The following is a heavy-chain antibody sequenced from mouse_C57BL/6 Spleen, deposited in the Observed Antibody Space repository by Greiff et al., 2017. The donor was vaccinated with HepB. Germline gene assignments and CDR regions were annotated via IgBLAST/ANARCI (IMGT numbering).Heavy chain of an antibody. D-gene: IGHD2-3*01. V-gene: IGHV1-55*01. CDR1: GYTFTSYW. J-gene: IGHJ1*03. CDR2: IYPGSGST. Sequence: QVHVKQPGAELVKPGASVKMSCKASGYTFTSYWITWVKQRPGQGLEWIGDIYPGSGSTNYNEKFKSKATLTVDTSSSTAYMQLSSLTSEDSAVYYCANDGYYNWYFDVWGTGTTVTVSS. CDR3: ANDGYYNWYFDV.